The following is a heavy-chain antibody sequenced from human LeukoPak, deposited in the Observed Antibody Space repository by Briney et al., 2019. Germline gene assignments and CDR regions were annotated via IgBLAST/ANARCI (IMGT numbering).Heavy chain of an antibody. D-gene: IGHD6-13*01. CDR1: GGTFSSYT. CDR2: IIPILGIA. V-gene: IGHV1-69*02. CDR3: AVTYSSQKKNWFDP. Sequence: SVKVSCKASGGTFSSYTISWVRQVPGQGLEWMGRIIPILGIANYAQKFQGRVTITADKSTSTAYMELSSLRSEDTAVYYCAVTYSSQKKNWFDPWGQGTLVTVSS. J-gene: IGHJ5*02.